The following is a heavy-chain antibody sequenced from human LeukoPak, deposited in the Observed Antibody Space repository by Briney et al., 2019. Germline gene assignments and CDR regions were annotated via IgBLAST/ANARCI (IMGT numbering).Heavy chain of an antibody. CDR3: ARVRNYYDSSGSPGY. J-gene: IGHJ4*02. CDR2: INPNSGGT. D-gene: IGHD3-22*01. V-gene: IGHV1-2*02. CDR1: GYTFTGYY. Sequence: ASVKVSCKASGYTFTGYYMHWVRQAPGQGLEWMGWINPNSGGTNYAQKFQGRVTMTRDTSISTAYMELSRLRFDDTAVYYCARVRNYYDSSGSPGYWGQGTLSPSPQ.